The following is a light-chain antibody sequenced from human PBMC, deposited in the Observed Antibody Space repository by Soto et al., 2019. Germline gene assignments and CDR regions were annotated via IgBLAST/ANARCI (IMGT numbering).Light chain of an antibody. V-gene: IGLV2-14*01. J-gene: IGLJ1*01. CDR3: SSYTTSSTYV. CDR2: DVS. Sequence: QSALTQPASVSGSPGQSITISCTGTSSDVGGYNYVSWHQQHPGKVPKLMIYDVSYRPSGVSNRFSGSNSGNTASLTISGLQAEYEADYYSSSYTTSSTYVFGTGTKLTVL. CDR1: SSDVGGYNY.